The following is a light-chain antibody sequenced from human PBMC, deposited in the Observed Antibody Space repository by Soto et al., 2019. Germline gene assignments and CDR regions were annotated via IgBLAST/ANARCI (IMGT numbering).Light chain of an antibody. J-gene: IGKJ4*01. CDR2: DAS. Sequence: EIVLTQSPATLALSPGERATLSCRASQSVSSYLAWYDQKPGKAHRLIIYDASTRATGSPARFSGSGSGTDFTLTIISLEPEDFAVYYCQPRSNWPPGVTFGGGTKLESK. V-gene: IGKV3-11*01. CDR1: QSVSSY. CDR3: QPRSNWPPGVT.